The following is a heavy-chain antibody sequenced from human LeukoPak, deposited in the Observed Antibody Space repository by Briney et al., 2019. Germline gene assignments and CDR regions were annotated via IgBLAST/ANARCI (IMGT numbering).Heavy chain of an antibody. J-gene: IGHJ4*02. CDR3: ARDNYYDSSGYYYVREFDY. CDR2: ISAYNGNT. D-gene: IGHD3-22*01. CDR1: GYTFTSYG. V-gene: IGHV1-18*01. Sequence: VSVKVSCKASGYTFTSYGISWVRQAPGQGLEWMGWISAYNGNTNYAQKLQGRDTMTTDTSTSTAYMELRSLRSDDTAVYYCARDNYYDSSGYYYVREFDYWGQGTLVTVSS.